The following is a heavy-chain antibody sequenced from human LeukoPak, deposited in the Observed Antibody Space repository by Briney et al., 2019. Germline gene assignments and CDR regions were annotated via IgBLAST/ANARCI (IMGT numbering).Heavy chain of an antibody. CDR3: ARDGERDYGDSNGAFDI. V-gene: IGHV3-48*03. J-gene: IGHJ3*02. Sequence: GGSLRLSCAASGFTFSSYEMNWVRQAPGKGLEWVSYISSCGSTIYYADYVKGRFTISRDNAKNSLYLQMNSLRAEDTAVYYCARDGERDYGDSNGAFDIWGQGTMVTVSS. CDR1: GFTFSSYE. CDR2: ISSCGSTI. D-gene: IGHD4-17*01.